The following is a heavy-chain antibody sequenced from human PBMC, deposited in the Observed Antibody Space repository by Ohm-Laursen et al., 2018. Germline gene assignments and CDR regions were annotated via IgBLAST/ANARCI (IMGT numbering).Heavy chain of an antibody. D-gene: IGHD5-18*01. CDR2: INPKSGGT. J-gene: IGHJ3*02. V-gene: IGHV1-2*06. CDR3: AREGLRYSYAPDAFDI. Sequence: SVKVSCKASGYIFTDYDMHWVRLAPGQGLEWLGRINPKSGGTDYAQKFQGRVTMTRDTSISTAYMELSRLRSDDTAVYYCAREGLRYSYAPDAFDIWGQGTMVTVSS. CDR1: GYIFTDYD.